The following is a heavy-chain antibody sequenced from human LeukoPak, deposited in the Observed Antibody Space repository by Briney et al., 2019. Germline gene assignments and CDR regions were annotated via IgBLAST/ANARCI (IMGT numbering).Heavy chain of an antibody. CDR1: GFDFNDFA. J-gene: IGHJ4*02. D-gene: IGHD3-22*01. V-gene: IGHV3-23*01. Sequence: GGSLRLSCAASGFDFNDFAMTWVRQAPGKGLEWVSSMSGSGDTTQYAPSVKGRFTISRDNAKKTLYLEMNSLRVEDTAIHYCAKDHVGIAMIVVVLDSWGQGILVTVSS. CDR3: AKDHVGIAMIVVVLDS. CDR2: MSGSGDTT.